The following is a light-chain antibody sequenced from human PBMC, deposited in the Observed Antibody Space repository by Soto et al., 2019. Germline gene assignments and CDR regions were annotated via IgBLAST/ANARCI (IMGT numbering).Light chain of an antibody. CDR2: GAS. CDR1: QSISSY. J-gene: IGKJ2*01. Sequence: EIVLTQSAGTLSLSPGERATLSCRASQSISSYLAWYQQKPGQAPRLLIYGASSRATGIPDRFSGSGSGTDFSLTITRLEPADFAVYYCHQSGSSPGTFGQGTKLEIK. V-gene: IGKV3-20*01. CDR3: HQSGSSPGT.